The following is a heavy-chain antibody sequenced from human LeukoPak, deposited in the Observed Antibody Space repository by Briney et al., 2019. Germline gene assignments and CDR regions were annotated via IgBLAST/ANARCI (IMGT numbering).Heavy chain of an antibody. CDR2: ISSSSSTI. Sequence: GGSLRLSCAASGFTFSSYNMNWVRQAPGKGLEWVSYISSSSSTIYYADSVKGRFTISRDNAKNLLYPQMKSLRAEDTAVYYCARDGGGGYYYMDVWGKGTTVTVSS. D-gene: IGHD3-16*01. CDR3: ARDGGGGYYYMDV. V-gene: IGHV3-48*01. CDR1: GFTFSSYN. J-gene: IGHJ6*03.